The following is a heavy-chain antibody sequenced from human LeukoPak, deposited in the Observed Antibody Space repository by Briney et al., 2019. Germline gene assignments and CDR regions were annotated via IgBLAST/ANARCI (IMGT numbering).Heavy chain of an antibody. Sequence: SGKVYCKLSRGTFSRHAIRCVLHPPGPGVEWGVSIIPIFGIANYAQKFQGRVTITADKSTSTAYMELSSLRSEDTAAYYCAREGADSSGYYDDAFDIWGQGTMVTVSS. CDR1: RGTFSRHA. J-gene: IGHJ3*02. V-gene: IGHV1-69*04. CDR2: IIPIFGIA. CDR3: AREGADSSGYYDDAFDI. D-gene: IGHD3-22*01.